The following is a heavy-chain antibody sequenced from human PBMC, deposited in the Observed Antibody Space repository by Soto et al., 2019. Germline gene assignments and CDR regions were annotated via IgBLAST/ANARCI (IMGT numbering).Heavy chain of an antibody. V-gene: IGHV3-7*03. CDR2: IKQDGSEK. D-gene: IGHD6-19*01. CDR3: ARDAVYSSGWYAPDYFDY. CDR1: GFTFSSYW. J-gene: IGHJ4*02. Sequence: LRLSCAASGFTFSSYWMSWVRQAPGKGLEWVANIKQDGSEKYYVDSVKGRFTISRDNAKNSLYLQMNSLRAEDTAVYYCARDAVYSSGWYAPDYFDYWGQGTLVTVSS.